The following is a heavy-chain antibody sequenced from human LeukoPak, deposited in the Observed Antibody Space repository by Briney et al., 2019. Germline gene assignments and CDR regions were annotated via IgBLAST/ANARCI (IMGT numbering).Heavy chain of an antibody. V-gene: IGHV1-8*01. J-gene: IGHJ5*02. D-gene: IGHD2-15*01. Sequence: VASVTVSCKASGYTFTSYDINWVRQATGQGLEWMGWMNPNSGNTGYAQKFQGRVTMTRNTSISTAYMELSSLRSEDTAAYYCARVGIGGRRFDPWGQGTLVTVSS. CDR3: ARVGIGGRRFDP. CDR2: MNPNSGNT. CDR1: GYTFTSYD.